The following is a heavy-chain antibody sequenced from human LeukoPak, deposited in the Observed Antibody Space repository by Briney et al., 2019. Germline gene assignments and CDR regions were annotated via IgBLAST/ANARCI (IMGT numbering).Heavy chain of an antibody. Sequence: ASVKVSCKASGYTFTGYYMHWVRQAPGQGLEWMGWISAYNGNTNYAQKLQGRVTMTTDTPTSTAYMELRSLRSDDTAVYYCARTMGIKHYDAFDIWGQGTMVTVSS. CDR2: ISAYNGNT. D-gene: IGHD7-27*01. V-gene: IGHV1-18*04. CDR1: GYTFTGYY. CDR3: ARTMGIKHYDAFDI. J-gene: IGHJ3*02.